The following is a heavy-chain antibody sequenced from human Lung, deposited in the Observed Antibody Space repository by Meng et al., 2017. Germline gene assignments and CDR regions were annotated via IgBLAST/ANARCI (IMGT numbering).Heavy chain of an antibody. J-gene: IGHJ4*02. CDR1: GVSFSDYY. V-gene: IGHV4-34*04. CDR3: ARVPTTRAHDFDD. D-gene: IGHD5-12*01. CDR2: INHSGST. Sequence: QLQHGCAVLSEPPKTLSLTCVVAGVSFSDYYLSWIRQPPGKGLEWIGEINHSGSTNDNPSRERRATIAGDTSQYNEEQKLTYVSAADSATTYRARVPTTRAHDFDDWGQGNRVTVAS.